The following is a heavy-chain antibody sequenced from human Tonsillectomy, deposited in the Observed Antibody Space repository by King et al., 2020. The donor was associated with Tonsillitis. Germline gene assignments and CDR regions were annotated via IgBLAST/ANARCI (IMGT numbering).Heavy chain of an antibody. J-gene: IGHJ4*02. V-gene: IGHV3-23*04. CDR1: VFTFRSND. CDR3: AKNSGIYDY. D-gene: IGHD2/OR15-2a*01. Sequence: VQLVESGGGFVQPGGSLRRSCEAPVFTFRSNDMTWFRQAQGKGLDGRSCISGSGAHTYHADSVKGRFTISRDNSKNTLYLQMNSLRVEDTAVYYCAKNSGIYDYWGQGTLVTVSS. CDR2: ISGSGAHT.